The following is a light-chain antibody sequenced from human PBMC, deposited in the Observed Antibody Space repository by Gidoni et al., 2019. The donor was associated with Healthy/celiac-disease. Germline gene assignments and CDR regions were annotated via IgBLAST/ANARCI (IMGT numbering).Light chain of an antibody. Sequence: DIQMTQSPSSLSASVGDRVTITCQASQDISNYLNWYQQKPGKAPKLLIYDASNLETGVPSRFSGSGSGTDFTFTISSLQPEDIAIYDCQQYDNLPPFTFGPGTKVDIK. CDR2: DAS. J-gene: IGKJ3*01. CDR1: QDISNY. CDR3: QQYDNLPPFT. V-gene: IGKV1-33*01.